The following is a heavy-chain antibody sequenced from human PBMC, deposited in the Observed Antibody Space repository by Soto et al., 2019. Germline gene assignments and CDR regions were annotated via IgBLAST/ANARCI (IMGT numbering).Heavy chain of an antibody. CDR2: WNPNSGNT. D-gene: IGHD2-2*02. CDR1: GYTFTPFD. CDR3: ARDHCTTTNCYTSIYYYGMDV. Sequence: QVQLVQSGAEVKKPGASVKVSCKASGYTFTPFDINWVRQATGQGLEWGGWWNPNSGNTGYAQKFQGRVTMTRNTAISTAYMELGSLRSEDTAVYFCARDHCTTTNCYTSIYYYGMDVWGQGTTVTVSS. J-gene: IGHJ6*02. V-gene: IGHV1-8*01.